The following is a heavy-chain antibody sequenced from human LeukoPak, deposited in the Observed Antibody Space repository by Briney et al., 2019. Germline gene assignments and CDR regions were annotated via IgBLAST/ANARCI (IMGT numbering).Heavy chain of an antibody. CDR3: ARDLERGVAVFNY. CDR2: ISSSSSYI. V-gene: IGHV3-21*01. Sequence: GGSLRLSCAASGFTFSSYSMNWVRQAPGKGLEWVSSISSSSSYIYYADSVKGRFTISRDNAKNSLYLQMNSLRAEDTAVYYCARDLERGVAVFNYWGQGTLVTVSS. D-gene: IGHD3-10*01. CDR1: GFTFSSYS. J-gene: IGHJ4*02.